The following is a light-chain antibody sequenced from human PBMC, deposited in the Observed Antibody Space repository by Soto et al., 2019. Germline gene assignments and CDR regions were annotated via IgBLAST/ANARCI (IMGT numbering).Light chain of an antibody. V-gene: IGLV2-14*01. CDR3: SSFAAGTMVV. Sequence: QSVLTQPASVSGSPGQSITISCTGSSSDVGSYDHVSWYQLYPCDAPKLILYEVNNRPSGVSGRFSGSKSGNTASLTISGLQAEDDADYFCSSFAAGTMVVFGGGTKLTVL. CDR2: EVN. CDR1: SSDVGSYDH. J-gene: IGLJ2*01.